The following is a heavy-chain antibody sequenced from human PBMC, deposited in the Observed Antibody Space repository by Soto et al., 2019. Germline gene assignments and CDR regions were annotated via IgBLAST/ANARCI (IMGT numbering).Heavy chain of an antibody. D-gene: IGHD1-26*01. V-gene: IGHV3-23*01. Sequence: PGGSLRLSCAASGFTFSIYAMSWVRQAPGKGLEWVSTITGSGGTTYYADSVKGRFTISRDNSKNTLYLQMNSLRAEDTAVYYCAKIIGRSYYYYYGMDVWGQGTTVTVSS. CDR1: GFTFSIYA. CDR2: ITGSGGTT. CDR3: AKIIGRSYYYYYGMDV. J-gene: IGHJ6*02.